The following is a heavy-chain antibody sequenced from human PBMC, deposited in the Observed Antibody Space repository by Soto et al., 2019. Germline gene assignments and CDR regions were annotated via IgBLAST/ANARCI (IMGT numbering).Heavy chain of an antibody. CDR2: INPNSGCT. CDR3: ARDLRITIVGVAGKKYFDD. Sequence: QVQLVQSGAEVKKPGASVKVSCKASGYTFTGYYMHWVRQAPGQGLEWMGWINPNSGCTNYAQKFQGRVTMTRDTSISTAYMELSRLRSDDTDVYYCARDLRITIVGVAGKKYFDDWGQGTLVTVSS. V-gene: IGHV1-2*02. J-gene: IGHJ4*02. D-gene: IGHD3-3*01. CDR1: GYTFTGYY.